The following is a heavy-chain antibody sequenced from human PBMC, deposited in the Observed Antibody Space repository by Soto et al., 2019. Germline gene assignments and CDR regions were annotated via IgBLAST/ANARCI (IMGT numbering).Heavy chain of an antibody. V-gene: IGHV3-23*01. CDR2: ISGSGGST. CDR3: AKDPTGVTIFGVVSSHYYMDV. D-gene: IGHD3-3*01. Sequence: GGSLRLSCAASGFTFSSYAMSWVRQAPGKGLEWVSAISGSGGSTYYADSVKGRFTISRDNSKNTLYLQMNSLRAEDKAVYYCAKDPTGVTIFGVVSSHYYMDVWGKGTTVTVSS. J-gene: IGHJ6*03. CDR1: GFTFSSYA.